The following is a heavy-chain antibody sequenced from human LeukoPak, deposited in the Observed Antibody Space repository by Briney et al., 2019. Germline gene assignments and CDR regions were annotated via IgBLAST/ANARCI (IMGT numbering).Heavy chain of an antibody. Sequence: ASVKVSCKASGYTFTSYYMHWVRQAPGQGLEWMGIINPSGGSTSYAQKFKGRVTMTRDTSTSTVYMELSSLRSEDTAVYYCASDGPGAFDIWGQGTMVTVSS. CDR2: INPSGGST. V-gene: IGHV1-46*01. J-gene: IGHJ3*02. CDR3: ASDGPGAFDI. CDR1: GYTFTSYY.